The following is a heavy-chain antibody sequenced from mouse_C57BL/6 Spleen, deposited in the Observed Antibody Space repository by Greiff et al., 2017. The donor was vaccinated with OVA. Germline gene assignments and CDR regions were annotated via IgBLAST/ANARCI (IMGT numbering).Heavy chain of an antibody. Sequence: VQLKESVAELLRPGASVKLSCTASGFNIKNTYMHWVKQRPEQGLEWIGRIDPANGNTKYAPKFQGKATITADTSSNTAYLQLSSLTSEDTAIYYCASYDGYYGYFDYWGQGTTLTVSS. CDR2: IDPANGNT. V-gene: IGHV14-3*01. CDR3: ASYDGYYGYFDY. J-gene: IGHJ2*01. D-gene: IGHD2-3*01. CDR1: GFNIKNTY.